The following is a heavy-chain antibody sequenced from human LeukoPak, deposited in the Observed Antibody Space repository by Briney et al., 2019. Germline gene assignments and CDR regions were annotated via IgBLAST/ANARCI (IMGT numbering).Heavy chain of an antibody. D-gene: IGHD6-19*01. V-gene: IGHV3-23*01. J-gene: IGHJ3*01. Sequence: GGTLRLSCAASGFTFSSYAMSWVRQAPGKGLEWVSAIGGSGGSTYYADSVKGRFTISRDNSKNTLYLQMNSLRAEDTAVYYCAKDLVSGWPEGAFDVWGQGTMVTVSS. CDR3: AKDLVSGWPEGAFDV. CDR2: IGGSGGST. CDR1: GFTFSSYA.